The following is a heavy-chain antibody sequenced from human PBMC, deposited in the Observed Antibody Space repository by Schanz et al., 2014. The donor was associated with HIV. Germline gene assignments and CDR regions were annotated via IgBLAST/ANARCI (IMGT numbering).Heavy chain of an antibody. CDR1: GGTFSNYA. CDR2: IIPLSGTP. D-gene: IGHD1-1*01. CDR3: ARDIKYDDPFQYGMDV. V-gene: IGHV1-69*06. J-gene: IGHJ6*02. Sequence: QVQLVQSGAEVKKPGSSVKVSCKGSGGTFSNYAISWVRQAPGQGLEWMGGIIPLSGTPFYAQKFQGRVAITADKSTGTVYMDLGSLTSEDTAVYFCARDIKYDDPFQYGMDVWGQGTTVSVSS.